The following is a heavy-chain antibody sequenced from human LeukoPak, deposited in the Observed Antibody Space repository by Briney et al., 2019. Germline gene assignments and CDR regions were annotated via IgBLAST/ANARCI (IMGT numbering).Heavy chain of an antibody. J-gene: IGHJ4*02. CDR2: IYTSGST. CDR3: AIRGSSWGVNFDY. V-gene: IGHV4-4*07. D-gene: IGHD6-13*01. Sequence: SETLSLTCTVSGGSISSYYWSWIRQPAGKGLEWIWRIYTSGSTNYNPSLKSRVTMSADASKNQSSLQLSSVTAADTAVYYCAIRGSSWGVNFDYWGQGTLVTVSS. CDR1: GGSISSYY.